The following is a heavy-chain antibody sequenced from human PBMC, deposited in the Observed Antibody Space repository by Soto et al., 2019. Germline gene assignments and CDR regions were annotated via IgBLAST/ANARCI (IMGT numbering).Heavy chain of an antibody. V-gene: IGHV3-23*01. CDR2: ISGSGRNT. CDR3: AKGDRYSGWTD. J-gene: IGHJ4*02. D-gene: IGHD6-19*01. CDR1: GFTFSSYV. Sequence: PGGSLRLSCAASGFTFSSYVMSWVRQTPGNGLDWVSAISGSGRNTHYADSVKGRFTVSRDNSESTLYLQMNSLRAEDTAVYYCAKGDRYSGWTDWGQGTLVTVSS.